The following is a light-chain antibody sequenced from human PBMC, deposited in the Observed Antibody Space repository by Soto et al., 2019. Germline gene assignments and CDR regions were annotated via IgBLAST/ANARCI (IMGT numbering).Light chain of an antibody. V-gene: IGKV1-5*01. CDR1: ETISTW. Sequence: DTQMTQSPSTLSASVGDRVTITCRASETISTWLAWYQQKAGQAPKLLIYSSSFLESGVPSRFSGSGSRTEFTLTISSLQPDDFATYYCLQYNDYSWTFGQGTKVQIK. CDR3: LQYNDYSWT. J-gene: IGKJ1*01. CDR2: SSS.